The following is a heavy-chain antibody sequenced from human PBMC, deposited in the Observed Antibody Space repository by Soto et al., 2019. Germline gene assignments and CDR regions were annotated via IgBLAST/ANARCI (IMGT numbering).Heavy chain of an antibody. V-gene: IGHV4-61*01. CDR1: GDSLTSHSYY. D-gene: IGHD3-10*01. CDR3: ATGPYYGPCDYTLIGYLDS. CDR2: IYYTGNA. Sequence: SETLSLTCTVSGDSLTSHSYYWTWVRQPPRKGLEWIGNIYYTGNANYNPSLTGRVTLSVDTSRNQFSLRLTSVTTAEGAVYYCATGPYYGPCDYTLIGYLDSWGQGXLVTVYS. J-gene: IGHJ4*02.